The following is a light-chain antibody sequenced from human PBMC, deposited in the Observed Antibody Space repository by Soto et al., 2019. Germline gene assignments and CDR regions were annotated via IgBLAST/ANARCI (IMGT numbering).Light chain of an antibody. J-gene: IGKJ1*01. CDR1: QSLVSSDGNTY. V-gene: IGKV2-30*01. CDR3: MQGAHWPPWT. Sequence: DVVMTQSPLSLTVTLGQPASISCRSSQSLVSSDGNTYLNWFHQRPGQSPRRLIYKVSNRDSGVPDRFSGSGSGTDFTLKISRVEAEDIGVYYCMQGAHWPPWTFGQGTKVEIK. CDR2: KVS.